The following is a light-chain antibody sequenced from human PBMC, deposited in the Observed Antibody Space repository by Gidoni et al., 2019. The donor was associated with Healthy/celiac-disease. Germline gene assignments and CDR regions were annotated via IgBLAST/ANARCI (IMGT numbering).Light chain of an antibody. CDR1: QSVSSY. CDR2: DAS. V-gene: IGKV3-11*01. CDR3: QQRSNWPT. Sequence: IVLPQSPATLSLSPGERATLPCRASQSVSSYLAWYQQKPGQAPRLLIYDASNRATGIPARFSGSGSGTDFTLTISSLEPEDFAVYYCQQRSNWPTFGQGTRLEIK. J-gene: IGKJ5*01.